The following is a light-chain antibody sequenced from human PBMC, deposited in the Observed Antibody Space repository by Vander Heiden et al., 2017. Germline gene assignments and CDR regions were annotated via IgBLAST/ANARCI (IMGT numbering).Light chain of an antibody. Sequence: EIVMTQSPATLSVSPGERATLSCRASQSVSNKLAWYQQKPGQAPRLLIDVASTRATGVPARFRGSGSGTDFTLTISSVQSEDFAIYYWQQYNNWPPITFGQGTRLEIK. J-gene: IGKJ5*01. CDR3: QQYNNWPPIT. CDR2: VAS. V-gene: IGKV3-15*01. CDR1: QSVSNK.